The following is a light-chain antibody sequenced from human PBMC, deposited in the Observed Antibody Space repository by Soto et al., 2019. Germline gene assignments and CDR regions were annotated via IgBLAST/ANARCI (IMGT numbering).Light chain of an antibody. Sequence: EILVAQSTAYLAVSLGERATINCKSSQSVLYSSNNKNYLAWYQQKPGQPPKLLIYWASTRESGVPDRFSGSGSGTDFTLTISSLQAEDVAVYYCQLYYIPPRPFAQGTKV. CDR2: WAS. J-gene: IGKJ1*01. CDR3: QLYYIPPRP. CDR1: QSVLYSSNNKNY. V-gene: IGKV4-1*01.